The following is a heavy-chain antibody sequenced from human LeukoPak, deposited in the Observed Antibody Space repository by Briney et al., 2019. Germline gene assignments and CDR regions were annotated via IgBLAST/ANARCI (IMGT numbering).Heavy chain of an antibody. CDR2: INQDGSQT. Sequence: PGGSLRLSCVASGFTSGHIFTDYWMTWVRQVPGKGLEWVANINQDGSQTYYLDSVKGRFTISRDNAENSLYLQMNSLRVEDTAVYYCAGMPGMYQPTVYWGQGTLVTVSS. V-gene: IGHV3-7*01. J-gene: IGHJ4*02. D-gene: IGHD2-2*01. CDR1: GFTSGHIFTDYW. CDR3: AGMPGMYQPTVY.